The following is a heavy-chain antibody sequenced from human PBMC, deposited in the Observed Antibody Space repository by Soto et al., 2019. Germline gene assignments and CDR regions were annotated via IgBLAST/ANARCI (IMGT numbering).Heavy chain of an antibody. V-gene: IGHV1-69*13. CDR2: IIPIFGTA. Sequence: AVKVSCKASGGTFSSYAISWVRQAPGQGLEWMGGIIPIFGTANYAQKFQGRVTVTADESTSTAYMELSSLRSEDTAVYYCAAIAARPGWFDPWGQGTMVTVSS. CDR1: GGTFSSYA. D-gene: IGHD6-6*01. CDR3: AAIAARPGWFDP. J-gene: IGHJ5*02.